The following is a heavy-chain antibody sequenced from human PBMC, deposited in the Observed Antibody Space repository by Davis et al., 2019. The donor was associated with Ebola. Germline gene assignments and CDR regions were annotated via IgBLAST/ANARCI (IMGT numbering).Heavy chain of an antibody. CDR1: GYSFTSYW. D-gene: IGHD6-19*01. CDR3: ARHRSGSSSSNYFDP. Sequence: GESLKISCKGSGYSFTSYWISWVRQMPGKGLEWVGRVDPSDSFSHYSPSFQGHVTISTDKSINTAYLEWTSLKASDTAIYYCARHRSGSSSSNYFDPWGQGTLVTVSS. J-gene: IGHJ5*02. V-gene: IGHV5-10-1*01. CDR2: VDPSDSFS.